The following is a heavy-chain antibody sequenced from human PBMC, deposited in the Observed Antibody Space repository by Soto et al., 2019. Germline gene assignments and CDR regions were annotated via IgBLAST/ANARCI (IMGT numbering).Heavy chain of an antibody. J-gene: IGHJ6*02. CDR2: IYYSGST. Sequence: SETLSLTCTVSGGSVSSGSYYWSWIRQPPGKGLEWIGYIYYSGSTNYNPSLKSRVTISVDTSKNQFSLKLSSVTAADAAVYYCASGVRGKADYYYGMDVWGQGTTVTVSS. V-gene: IGHV4-61*01. CDR3: ASGVRGKADYYYGMDV. CDR1: GGSVSSGSYY. D-gene: IGHD3-10*01.